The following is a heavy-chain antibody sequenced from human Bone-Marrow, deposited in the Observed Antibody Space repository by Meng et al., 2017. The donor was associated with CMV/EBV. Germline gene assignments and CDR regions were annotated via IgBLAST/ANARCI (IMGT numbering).Heavy chain of an antibody. J-gene: IGHJ5*02. CDR1: GGTFSSYG. D-gene: IGHD2-15*01. CDR2: INAKTGGA. Sequence: ASVKVSCKASGGTFSSYGISWVRQAPGQGLEWMGWINAKTGGATFAQNFEGRVTMTRDSSISTVYMQLTRLTFEDTAVYYCARDQGYFVPWGQGTLVTVSS. CDR3: ARDQGYFVP. V-gene: IGHV1-2*02.